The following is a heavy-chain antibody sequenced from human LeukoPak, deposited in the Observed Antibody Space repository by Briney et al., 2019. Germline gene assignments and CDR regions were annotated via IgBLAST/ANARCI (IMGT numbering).Heavy chain of an antibody. CDR1: GFTFSAYA. Sequence: PGGSLRLSCAASGFTFSAYAMNWVRQAPGKGLEWVSYISSSDSTDYADSVKGRFTISRDNAKNSLYLQMNSLRAEDTAVYYCARVRITMVRGVTPPDSYYYMDVWGKGTTVTVSS. V-gene: IGHV3-48*01. CDR2: ISSSDST. D-gene: IGHD3-10*01. J-gene: IGHJ6*03. CDR3: ARVRITMVRGVTPPDSYYYMDV.